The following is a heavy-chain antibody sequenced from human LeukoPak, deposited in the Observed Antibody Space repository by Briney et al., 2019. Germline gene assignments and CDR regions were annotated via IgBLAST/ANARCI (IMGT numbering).Heavy chain of an antibody. CDR2: ISGSGAKT. D-gene: IGHD5-24*01. V-gene: IGHV3-23*01. CDR3: AKDFYNHNTFDI. J-gene: IGHJ3*02. CDR1: GFTFSTYA. Sequence: GGSLRLSCAASGFTFSTYAMNWVRQAPGKGLEWVSAISGSGAKTYYADFVKGRFTISRDNSKNTLYLQMNSLRAEDTAVYYCAKDFYNHNTFDIWGQGTMVTVSS.